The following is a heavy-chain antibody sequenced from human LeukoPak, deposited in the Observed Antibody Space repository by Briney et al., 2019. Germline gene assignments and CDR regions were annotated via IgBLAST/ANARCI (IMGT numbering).Heavy chain of an antibody. CDR3: ARDSGWFSAEYFQH. CDR1: GFTLSSYW. CDR2: IKQDGSEK. J-gene: IGHJ1*01. V-gene: IGHV3-7*01. Sequence: GGSLRLSCAASGFTLSSYWMSWVRQAPGKGLEWVANIKQDGSEKYYVDSVKGRFTISRDNAKNSLYLQMNSLRAEDTAVYYCARDSGWFSAEYFQHWGQGTLVTVSS. D-gene: IGHD6-19*01.